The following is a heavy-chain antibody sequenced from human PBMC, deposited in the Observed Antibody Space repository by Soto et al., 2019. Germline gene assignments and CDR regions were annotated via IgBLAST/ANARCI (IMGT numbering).Heavy chain of an antibody. CDR1: GYTFTSYY. CDR3: ARDPSVAAAGTAPLDY. J-gene: IGHJ4*02. CDR2: INPSGGST. D-gene: IGHD6-13*01. V-gene: IGHV1-46*01. Sequence: ASVKVSCKASGYTFTSYYMHWVRQAPGQGLEWMGIINPSGGSTSYAQKFQGRVTMTRDTSTSTVYMELSSLRSEDTAVYYCARDPSVAAAGTAPLDYWGQGTLVTVPQ.